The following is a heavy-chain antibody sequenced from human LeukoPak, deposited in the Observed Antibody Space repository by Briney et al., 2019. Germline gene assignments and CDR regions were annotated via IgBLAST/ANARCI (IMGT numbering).Heavy chain of an antibody. V-gene: IGHV3-48*03. J-gene: IGHJ3*02. CDR3: ARDSPELVDAFDI. Sequence: GGSLRLSCAASGFTFSSYEMNWVRQAPGKGLEWVSYISSSGSPIYYADSVKGRFTISRDNAKNSLYLQMNSLRAEDTAVYYCARDSPELVDAFDIWGQGTMVTVSS. CDR2: ISSSGSPI. D-gene: IGHD1-1*01. CDR1: GFTFSSYE.